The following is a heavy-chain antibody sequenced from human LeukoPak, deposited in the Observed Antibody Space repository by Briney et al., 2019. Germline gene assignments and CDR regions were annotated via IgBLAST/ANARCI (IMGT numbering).Heavy chain of an antibody. CDR2: INHSGST. Sequence: SETLSLTCAVYGGSFSGYYWSWIRQPPGKGLEWIGEINHSGSTNYNPSLKSRVTISVDTSKNQFSLKLSSVTAADTAVYYCARGRTGYSSSWVCDPWGQGTLVTVSS. D-gene: IGHD6-13*01. V-gene: IGHV4-34*01. CDR1: GGSFSGYY. CDR3: ARGRTGYSSSWVCDP. J-gene: IGHJ5*02.